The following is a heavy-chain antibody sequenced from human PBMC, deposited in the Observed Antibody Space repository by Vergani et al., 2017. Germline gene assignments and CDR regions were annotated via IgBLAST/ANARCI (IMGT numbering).Heavy chain of an antibody. Sequence: QVQLVQSGAEVKKPGASVKVSCKASGYTFTGYYMHWVRQAPGQGLEWMGWINPNSGGTNYAQEFQGRVTMTRDTSISTAYMELSRLRSDDTAVYYCARDSKGTDYWGQGTLVTVSS. D-gene: IGHD4-11*01. CDR2: INPNSGGT. J-gene: IGHJ4*02. CDR1: GYTFTGYY. V-gene: IGHV1-2*02. CDR3: ARDSKGTDY.